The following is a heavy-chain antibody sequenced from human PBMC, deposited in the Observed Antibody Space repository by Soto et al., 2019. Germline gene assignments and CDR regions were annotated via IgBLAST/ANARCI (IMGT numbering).Heavy chain of an antibody. CDR3: AREGVPAARNWYFDL. Sequence: GGSLRLSCAASGFTFSSYSMNWVRQAPGKGLEWVSSISSSSSYIYYADSVKGRFTISRDNAKNSLYLQMNSLRAEDTAVYCCAREGVPAARNWYFDLWGRGTLVTVSS. D-gene: IGHD2-2*01. CDR1: GFTFSSYS. J-gene: IGHJ2*01. CDR2: ISSSSSYI. V-gene: IGHV3-21*01.